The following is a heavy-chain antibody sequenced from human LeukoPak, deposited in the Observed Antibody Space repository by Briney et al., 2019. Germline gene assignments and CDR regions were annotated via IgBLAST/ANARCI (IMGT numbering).Heavy chain of an antibody. CDR1: AYSIANGYD. D-gene: IGHD2-21*01. CDR2: IYHSGIT. CDR3: RPSESPSCFDY. Sequence: PSGTLSLTCTVSAYSIANGYDGGWIRQPPGQGLEWIGNIYHSGITYYNPSLKSRVTISIDTAKNQISLNLGSDCARRTTYYGWRPSESPSCFDYWGQGVLVTVSS. J-gene: IGHJ4*02. V-gene: IGHV4-38-2*02.